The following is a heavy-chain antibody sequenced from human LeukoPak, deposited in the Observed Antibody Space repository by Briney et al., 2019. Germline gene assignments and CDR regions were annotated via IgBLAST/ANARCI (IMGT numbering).Heavy chain of an antibody. CDR1: GFTFSSYW. D-gene: IGHD3-9*01. V-gene: IGHV3-7*04. CDR3: ARGGTYYDILTGYYTAWYFDY. J-gene: IGHJ4*02. CDR2: IKQDGSEK. Sequence: GESLKISCASSGFTFSSYWMSWVREAAGEGLEWVANIKQDGSEKYYVDYVKGRFTISRDNAKNSLYLQMNSLRAEDTAVYYCARGGTYYDILTGYYTAWYFDYWGQGTLVTVSS.